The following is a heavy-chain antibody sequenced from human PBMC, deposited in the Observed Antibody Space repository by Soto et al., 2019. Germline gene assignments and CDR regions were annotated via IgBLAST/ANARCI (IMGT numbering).Heavy chain of an antibody. CDR2: ISYDGNYK. D-gene: IGHD3-3*01. CDR1: EFSFSNYA. Sequence: GGSLRLSCAASEFSFSNYAIHWVRQAPGKGLEWVSSISYDGNYKYYADSVKGRFTISRDNARDSLYLHMNSLRVEDTAIYYCARDRSLIFAVPPYGMDVWGQGTTVTVSS. J-gene: IGHJ6*02. V-gene: IGHV3-30-3*01. CDR3: ARDRSLIFAVPPYGMDV.